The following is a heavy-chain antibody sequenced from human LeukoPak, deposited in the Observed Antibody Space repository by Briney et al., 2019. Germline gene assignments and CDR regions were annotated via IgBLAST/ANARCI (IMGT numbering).Heavy chain of an antibody. CDR2: INPKSGAT. D-gene: IGHD2-8*02. CDR1: GYTFDENH. J-gene: IGHJ3*01. CDR3: ARAGDESTGHYDSLHF. V-gene: IGHV1-2*02. Sequence: GASVKVSCKASGYTFDENHIHWVRQAPGQGPEWMGWINPKSGATDSAQQFRGRLTITRDTSIGTASMDLSGLRLDDTGIYYCARAGDESTGHYDSLHFWGQGTMVTVSS.